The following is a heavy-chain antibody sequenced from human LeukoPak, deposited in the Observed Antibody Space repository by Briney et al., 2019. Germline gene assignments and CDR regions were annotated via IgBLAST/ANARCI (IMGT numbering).Heavy chain of an antibody. CDR1: GGTFSSYV. Sequence: ASVKVSCKASGGTFSSYVISWVRQAPGQGLEWMGRVIPILGIANYAQKFQGRVTITADKSTSTAYMELSSLRSEDTAVYYCARAVHGGFLYYFDSWGQGTLVTVSS. D-gene: IGHD3-3*01. CDR2: VIPILGIA. V-gene: IGHV1-69*04. CDR3: ARAVHGGFLYYFDS. J-gene: IGHJ4*02.